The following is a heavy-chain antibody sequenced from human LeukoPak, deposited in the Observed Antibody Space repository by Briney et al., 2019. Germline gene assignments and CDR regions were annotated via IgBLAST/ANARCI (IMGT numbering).Heavy chain of an antibody. V-gene: IGHV1-8*03. D-gene: IGHD6-6*01. CDR2: MNPNSGNT. CDR1: GYTFTSYD. Sequence: ASVKVSFKASGYTFTSYDINWVRQATGQGLDWMGWMNPNSGNTGYAQKFQGRVTTTRNTSISTAYMDLSSLRSEDTAVYYCSRGFRVQRRIAARNPYYFDYWGQGTLVTVSS. J-gene: IGHJ4*02. CDR3: SRGFRVQRRIAARNPYYFDY.